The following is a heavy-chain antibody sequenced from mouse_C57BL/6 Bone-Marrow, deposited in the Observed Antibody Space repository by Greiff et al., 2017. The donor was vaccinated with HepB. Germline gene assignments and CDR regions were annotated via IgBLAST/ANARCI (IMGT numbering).Heavy chain of an antibody. CDR1: GFNIKDYY. D-gene: IGHD2-5*01. Sequence: EVQLQQSGAELVKPGASVKLSCTASGFNIKDYYMHWVKQRTEQGLEWIGRIDPEDGETKYAPKFKGKATITADTSSKTAYLQLSSLTSEDTAVYYCARWLYSNYDYFDYWGQGTTLTVSA. CDR2: IDPEDGET. J-gene: IGHJ2*01. V-gene: IGHV14-2*01. CDR3: ARWLYSNYDYFDY.